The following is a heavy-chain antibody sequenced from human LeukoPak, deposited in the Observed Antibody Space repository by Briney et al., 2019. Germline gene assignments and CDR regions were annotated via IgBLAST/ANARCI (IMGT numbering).Heavy chain of an antibody. Sequence: PSETLSLTCAVYGGSFSGYYWSWIRQPPGKGLEWIGEINHSGSTNYNPSLKSRVTISVDTSKNQFSLKLSSVTAADTAVYYCARGPGIGGYGGTIDYWGQGTLVTVSS. CDR3: ARGPGIGGYGGTIDY. J-gene: IGHJ4*02. D-gene: IGHD4-23*01. CDR2: INHSGST. V-gene: IGHV4-34*01. CDR1: GGSFSGYY.